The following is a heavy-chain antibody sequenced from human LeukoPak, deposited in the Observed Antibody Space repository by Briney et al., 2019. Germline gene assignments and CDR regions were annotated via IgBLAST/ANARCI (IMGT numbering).Heavy chain of an antibody. CDR2: IRYDGSNK. V-gene: IGHV3-30*02. J-gene: IGHJ3*02. CDR1: GFTFSSYG. D-gene: IGHD2-2*01. Sequence: GGSLRLSCAASGFTFSSYGMHWVRQAPGKGLEWVAFIRYDGSNKYYADSVKGRFTISRDNSKNTLYLQMNSLRAEDTAVYYCAKVPLGYCSSTSCLGMAFDIWGQGTMVTVSS. CDR3: AKVPLGYCSSTSCLGMAFDI.